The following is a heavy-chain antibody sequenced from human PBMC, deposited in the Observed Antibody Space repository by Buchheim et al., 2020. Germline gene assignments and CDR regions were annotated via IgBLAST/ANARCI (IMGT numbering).Heavy chain of an antibody. V-gene: IGHV4-31*03. Sequence: QVQLQESGPGLVKPSQTLSLTCTVSGGSISSGGYYWSWIRQHPGKGLEWIGYIYYSGNIYYNPSLKSRFTISVDTSKNQFSLKLSSVTAADTAMYYCARGEGFSTTWYYFDYWGQGTL. J-gene: IGHJ4*02. CDR2: IYYSGNI. CDR1: GGSISSGGYY. CDR3: ARGEGFSTTWYYFDY. D-gene: IGHD6-13*01.